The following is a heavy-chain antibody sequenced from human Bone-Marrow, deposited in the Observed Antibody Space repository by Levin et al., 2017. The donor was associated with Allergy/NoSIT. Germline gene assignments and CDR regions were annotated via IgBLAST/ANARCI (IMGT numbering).Heavy chain of an antibody. Sequence: SETLSLTCTVSGGFINDYYWSWFRQSPGKTIEWIACIHYTGATYYNPSLRSRVTISMDTSRNQFSLSLSSVTAGDTADYYCARERRDGNNYVDYWGQGILVTVSS. D-gene: IGHD5-24*01. CDR2: IHYTGAT. CDR3: ARERRDGNNYVDY. J-gene: IGHJ4*02. V-gene: IGHV4-59*01. CDR1: GGFINDYY.